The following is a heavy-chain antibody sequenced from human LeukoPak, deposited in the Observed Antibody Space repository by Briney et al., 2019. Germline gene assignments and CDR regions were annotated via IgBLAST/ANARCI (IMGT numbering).Heavy chain of an antibody. D-gene: IGHD1-1*01. CDR2: ITASGGST. V-gene: IGHV3-23*01. J-gene: IGHJ4*02. CDR1: GFTFSSYA. CDR3: ARNYPTSGIVTIFDY. Sequence: PGGSLRLSCAASGFTFSSYAMTWVRQAPGKGLEWVSSITASGGSTYCADSVKGRFTISRDNSKNTLYPQMSSLRAEDTAVYYCARNYPTSGIVTIFDYWGQGTLVTVSS.